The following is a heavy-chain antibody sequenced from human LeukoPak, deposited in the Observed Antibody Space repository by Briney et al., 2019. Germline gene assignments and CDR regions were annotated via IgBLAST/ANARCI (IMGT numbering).Heavy chain of an antibody. D-gene: IGHD3-10*01. CDR2: IHKDGSST. Sequence: PRGSLRPSSAASGFTFSSKWMHWVRQAPGKGLVWVSRIHKDGSSTTYAQTVKGRFTISRDNANNTLYLQMNSPRAEDTAMYYCEREAYGSGNYYSDYWGQGTLVTVSS. J-gene: IGHJ4*02. CDR1: GFTFSSKW. V-gene: IGHV3-74*01. CDR3: EREAYGSGNYYSDY.